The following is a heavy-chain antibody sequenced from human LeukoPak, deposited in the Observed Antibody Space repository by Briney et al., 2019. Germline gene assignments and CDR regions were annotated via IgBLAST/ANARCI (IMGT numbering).Heavy chain of an antibody. D-gene: IGHD3-10*01. V-gene: IGHV4-59*01. CDR3: ARDQYHGSGTYAWFDP. CDR2: ISFSGSN. J-gene: IGHJ5*02. Sequence: SETLSLTYTVSGASISNYYWSWIRQPPGKKLEWIAYISFSGSNNYNPSFKPRVTTSLDTSKNQFSLKLSSVTAADTAVYYCARDQYHGSGTYAWFDPWGQGTLVTVSS. CDR1: GASISNYY.